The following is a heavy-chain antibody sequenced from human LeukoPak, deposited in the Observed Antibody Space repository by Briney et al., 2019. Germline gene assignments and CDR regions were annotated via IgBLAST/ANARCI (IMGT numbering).Heavy chain of an antibody. CDR2: IWYDGSNK. V-gene: IGHV3-33*01. Sequence: GGSLRLSCAASGFTFSNYGMHWVRQAPGKGLEWVAYIWYDGSNKYYTDFVKGRFTISRDNSENTLYLQMNSLRAEDTAVYYCARSYYYDSSHTADYWGQGTLVTVSS. CDR3: ARSYYYDSSHTADY. D-gene: IGHD3-22*01. J-gene: IGHJ4*02. CDR1: GFTFSNYG.